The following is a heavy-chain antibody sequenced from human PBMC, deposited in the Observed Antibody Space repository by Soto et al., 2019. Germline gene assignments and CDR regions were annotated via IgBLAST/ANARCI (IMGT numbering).Heavy chain of an antibody. D-gene: IGHD3-16*01. J-gene: IGHJ6*02. Sequence: QVQLVQSGAEVKKPGASVKVSCKASGYTFSSHDINWVRQATGQGLEWMGWMNPNSGNTGCAQKFQGRVTMTRNTSISTAYMELSSLRSEDMAVYYCASYVRSYYNGMDVWGQGTTVTVSS. V-gene: IGHV1-8*01. CDR2: MNPNSGNT. CDR3: ASYVRSYYNGMDV. CDR1: GYTFSSHD.